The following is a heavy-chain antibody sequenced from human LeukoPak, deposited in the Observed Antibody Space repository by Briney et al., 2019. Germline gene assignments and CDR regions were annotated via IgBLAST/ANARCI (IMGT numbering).Heavy chain of an antibody. Sequence: GGSLGLSCAASGFTFSSYWMHWVRQAPGKGLVWVSRINSDGSSTGYADSVKGRFTISRDNAKNTLYLQMNSLRAEDTAVYYCARAGTGYYDFWSGYYTSVYFDYWGQGTLVTVSS. CDR1: GFTFSSYW. V-gene: IGHV3-74*01. CDR3: ARAGTGYYDFWSGYYTSVYFDY. J-gene: IGHJ4*02. D-gene: IGHD3-3*01. CDR2: INSDGSST.